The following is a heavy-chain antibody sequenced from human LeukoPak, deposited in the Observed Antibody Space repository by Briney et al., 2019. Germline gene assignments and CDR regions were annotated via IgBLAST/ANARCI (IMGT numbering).Heavy chain of an antibody. D-gene: IGHD3-10*01. CDR1: GGSISSGSYY. CDR2: IYTSGST. V-gene: IGHV4-61*02. Sequence: TLSLTCTVSGGSISSGSYYWSWIRQPAGKGLEWIGRIYTSGSTNYNPSLKSRVTISLDTSKNQFSLKLSSVTAADTAVYYCARGGYYGSGNDFRFDPWGQGTLVTVSS. J-gene: IGHJ5*02. CDR3: ARGGYYGSGNDFRFDP.